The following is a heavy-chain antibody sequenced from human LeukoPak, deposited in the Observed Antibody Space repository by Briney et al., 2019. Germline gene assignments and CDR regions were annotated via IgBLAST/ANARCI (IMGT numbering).Heavy chain of an antibody. J-gene: IGHJ6*04. V-gene: IGHV3-21*01. CDR1: GFTFRSYI. CDR2: I. Sequence: PGGSLRLSCAASGFTFRSYIMNWVRQAPGKGLEWVSSIKGRFTISRDNAENSLYLQMNSLRAEDTAVYYCARGHYYGMDVWGKGTTVTISS. D-gene: IGHD3-10*01. CDR3: ARGHYYGMDV.